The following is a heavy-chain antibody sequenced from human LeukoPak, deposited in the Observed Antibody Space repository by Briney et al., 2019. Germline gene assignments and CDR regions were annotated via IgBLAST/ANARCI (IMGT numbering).Heavy chain of an antibody. Sequence: GGSLRLSCAASGFMFNDYYMSWIRQAPGKGLEWVSYISSSGSIIYYADSVKGRFTISRDNAKNSLYLQMNSLRAEDTAVYYCARDPGGYSYAYFDYWGQGTLVTVSS. J-gene: IGHJ4*02. CDR2: ISSSGSII. D-gene: IGHD5-18*01. CDR3: ARDPGGYSYAYFDY. V-gene: IGHV3-11*04. CDR1: GFMFNDYY.